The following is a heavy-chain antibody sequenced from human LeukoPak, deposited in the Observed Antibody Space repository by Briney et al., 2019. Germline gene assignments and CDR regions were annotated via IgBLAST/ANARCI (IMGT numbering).Heavy chain of an antibody. CDR2: ISGTGSPT. CDR1: GFDFTDYY. CDR3: ARWLQFGGDYFDY. D-gene: IGHD5-24*01. J-gene: IGHJ4*02. Sequence: PGGSLRLSCAASGFDFTDYYMTWIRQAPGKGLEWIPYISGTGSPTYYADSVKGRFTVSRDNANNSLYLQMNSLRAEDTAVYYCARWLQFGGDYFDYWGQGTLVTVSS. V-gene: IGHV3-11*04.